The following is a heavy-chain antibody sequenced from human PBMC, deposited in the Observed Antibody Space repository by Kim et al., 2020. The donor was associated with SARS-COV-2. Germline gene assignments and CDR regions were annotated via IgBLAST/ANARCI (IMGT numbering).Heavy chain of an antibody. Sequence: SETLSLTCTVSGGSISSYYWSWIRQPAGKGLEWIGRIYTSGSTNYNPSLKSRVTMSVDTSKNQFSLKLSSVTAADTAVYYCARDLYDFWSGYANWFDPWGQGTLVTVSS. CDR2: IYTSGST. CDR1: GGSISSYY. J-gene: IGHJ5*02. D-gene: IGHD3-3*01. CDR3: ARDLYDFWSGYANWFDP. V-gene: IGHV4-4*07.